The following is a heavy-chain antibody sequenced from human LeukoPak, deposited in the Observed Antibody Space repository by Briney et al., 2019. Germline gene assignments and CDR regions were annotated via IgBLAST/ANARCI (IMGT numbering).Heavy chain of an antibody. Sequence: SETLSLTCTVSGYSISSGYYWGWIRQPPGKGLEWIGSIYHSGSTYYNPSLKSRVTTSVDTSKNQFSLKLSSVTAADTAVYYCARVTTGTRSFDYWGQGTLVTVSS. CDR2: IYHSGST. D-gene: IGHD1/OR15-1a*01. J-gene: IGHJ4*02. V-gene: IGHV4-38-2*02. CDR3: ARVTTGTRSFDY. CDR1: GYSISSGYY.